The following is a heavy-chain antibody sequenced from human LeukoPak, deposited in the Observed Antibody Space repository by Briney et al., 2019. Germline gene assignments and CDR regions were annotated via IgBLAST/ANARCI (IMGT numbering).Heavy chain of an antibody. V-gene: IGHV3-74*01. D-gene: IGHD2-2*01. CDR1: GFTLSSYW. CDR2: IDSDGSTT. Sequence: PGGSLRLSFAVSGFTLSSYWMHWVRQAPGKGLVWVSRIDSDGSTTDYADSVKGRFTISRDNANNTLYLQMNSLRAEDAGVYYCARGLTLLGYCSSTSCLMNYWGQGTLVTVSS. CDR3: ARGLTLLGYCSSTSCLMNY. J-gene: IGHJ4*02.